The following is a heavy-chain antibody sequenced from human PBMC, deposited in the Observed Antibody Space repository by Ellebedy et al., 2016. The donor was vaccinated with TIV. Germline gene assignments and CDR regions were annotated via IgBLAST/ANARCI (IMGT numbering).Heavy chain of an antibody. CDR3: ARGGDYKAPLDC. CDR1: GYSISSGYY. CDR2: IYHSGST. D-gene: IGHD3-10*01. Sequence: MPSETLSLTCSVSGYSISSGYYWGWIRQPPGKGLEWIGSIYHSGSTYYNPSLKSRVTISVDTSKNHFSLKLTSVTAADTAVYYCARGGDYKAPLDCWGQGTLVTVSS. V-gene: IGHV4-38-2*02. J-gene: IGHJ4*02.